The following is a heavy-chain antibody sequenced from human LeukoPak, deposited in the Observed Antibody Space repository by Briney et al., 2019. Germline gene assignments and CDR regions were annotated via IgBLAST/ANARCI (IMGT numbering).Heavy chain of an antibody. V-gene: IGHV3-48*01. J-gene: IGHJ4*02. Sequence: PGGSLRLSCVASGYPFSSYSMNWIRQAPGKGLEWVSYISVSGGVRSYADSVKGRFTISRDDARNSLYLQMNSLRAEDTAIYYCTRVGYIDEGIDYWGQGTLVTVSS. CDR1: GYPFSSYS. CDR2: ISVSGGVR. D-gene: IGHD5-24*01. CDR3: TRVGYIDEGIDY.